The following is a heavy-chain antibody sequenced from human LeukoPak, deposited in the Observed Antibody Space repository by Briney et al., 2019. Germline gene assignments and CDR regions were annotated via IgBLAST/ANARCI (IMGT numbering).Heavy chain of an antibody. CDR3: ARGTPRSRFPRQLLYFDY. V-gene: IGHV4-34*01. J-gene: IGHJ4*02. CDR1: GGSFSGYY. CDR2: INHSGST. D-gene: IGHD6-6*01. Sequence: PSETLSLTCAVYGGSFSGYYWSWIRQPPGKGLEWIGEINHSGSTNYNPSLKSRVTISVDTSKNQFSLKLSSVTAADTAVYYCARGTPRSRFPRQLLYFDYWGQGTLVTVSS.